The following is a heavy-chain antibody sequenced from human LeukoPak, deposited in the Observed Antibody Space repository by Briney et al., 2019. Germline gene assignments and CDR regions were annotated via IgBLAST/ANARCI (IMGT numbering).Heavy chain of an antibody. CDR2: ISSSGSTI. CDR1: GFTFSDYY. CDR3: ARARDGVAPYYFDY. Sequence: GGSLRLSCAASGFTFSDYYMSWIRQAPGKGLEWVSYISSSGSTIYYADSVKGRSTISRDNAKNSLYLQMNSLRAEDTAVYYCARARDGVAPYYFDYWGQGTLVTVSS. V-gene: IGHV3-11*04. D-gene: IGHD5-12*01. J-gene: IGHJ4*02.